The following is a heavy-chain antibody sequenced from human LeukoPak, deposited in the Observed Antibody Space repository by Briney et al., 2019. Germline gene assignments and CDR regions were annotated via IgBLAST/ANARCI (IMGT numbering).Heavy chain of an antibody. V-gene: IGHV3-30*18. CDR1: GFRFSSYG. CDR2: ISYDEANI. CDR3: AKSYDTSTSPDH. D-gene: IGHD3-3*01. Sequence: GGSLRLSCAASGFRFSSYGMHWVRQAPGKGLEWLAVISYDEANIYYADSVKGRLTISRDNSKDTVYLQMNSLRVDDTALYHRAKSYDTSTSPDHWGQGILVSVSS. J-gene: IGHJ5*02.